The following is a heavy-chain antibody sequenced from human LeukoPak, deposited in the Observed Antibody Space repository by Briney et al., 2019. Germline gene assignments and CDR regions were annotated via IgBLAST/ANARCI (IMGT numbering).Heavy chain of an antibody. CDR2: INPSGGST. V-gene: IGHV1-46*01. CDR1: GYTFTSYY. J-gene: IGHJ6*02. CDR3: AREGVHDFWSGYYIHYYYGMDV. D-gene: IGHD3-3*01. Sequence: ASVKVSCRASGYTFTSYYMHWVRQAPGQGLEWMGIINPSGGSTSYAQKFQGRVTMTRDTSTSTVYMELSSLGSEDTAVYYCAREGVHDFWSGYYIHYYYGMDVWGQGTTVTVSS.